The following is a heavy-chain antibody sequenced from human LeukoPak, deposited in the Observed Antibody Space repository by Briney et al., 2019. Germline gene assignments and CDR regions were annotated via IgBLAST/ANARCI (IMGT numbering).Heavy chain of an antibody. CDR2: ISGYNGNT. V-gene: IGHV1-18*03. Sequence: GASVKVSCKASGYTFTSYGISWVRQAPGQGLEWMGWISGYNGNTKYSQEFQGRVTITRDTSASTAYMELSSLRSEDMAVYYCAREDSSGWYYFDYWGQGTLVTVSS. D-gene: IGHD6-19*01. J-gene: IGHJ4*02. CDR1: GYTFTSYG. CDR3: AREDSSGWYYFDY.